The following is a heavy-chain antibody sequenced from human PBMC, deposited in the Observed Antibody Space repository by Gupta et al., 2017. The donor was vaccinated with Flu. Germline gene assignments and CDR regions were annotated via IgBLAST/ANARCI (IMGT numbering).Heavy chain of an antibody. J-gene: IGHJ4*02. CDR1: GFTFSSYS. CDR3: ARVPFYDSSGQTPGY. V-gene: IGHV3-21*01. CDR2: ISSSSSYI. D-gene: IGHD3-22*01. Sequence: VQLVESGGGLVKPGGSLRLSCAASGFTFSSYSMNWVRQAPGKGLEWVSSISSSSSYIYYADSVKGRFTISRDNAKNSLYLQMNSLRAEDTAVYYCARVPFYDSSGQTPGYWGQGTLVTVSS.